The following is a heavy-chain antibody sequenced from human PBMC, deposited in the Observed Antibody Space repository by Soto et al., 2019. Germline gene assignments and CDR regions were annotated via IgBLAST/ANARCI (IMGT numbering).Heavy chain of an antibody. D-gene: IGHD5-18*01. CDR1: GGTFSSYA. J-gene: IGHJ6*02. V-gene: IGHV1-69*13. CDR3: ARVTDTAMSNYYYYYGMDV. Sequence: SVKVSCKASGGTFSSYAISWVRQAPGQGLEWMGGIIPIFGTANYAQKFQGRVTITADESTSTAYMELSSLRSEDTAVYYCARVTDTAMSNYYYYYGMDVWGQGTAVTVSS. CDR2: IIPIFGTA.